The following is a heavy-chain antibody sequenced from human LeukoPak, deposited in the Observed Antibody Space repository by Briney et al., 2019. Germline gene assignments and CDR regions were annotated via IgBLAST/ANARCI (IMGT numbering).Heavy chain of an antibody. D-gene: IGHD3-16*01. CDR1: GGTFSSYT. Sequence: SVKVSCKASGGTFSSYTYSWVRQAPGQGLEWMGRIIPILGIANYAQNFQGRVTITADKSTSTAYMELSSLRSEDTAVYFCARHSGKGGYAFDIWGQGTMVTVSS. V-gene: IGHV1-69*02. CDR2: IIPILGIA. CDR3: ARHSGKGGYAFDI. J-gene: IGHJ3*02.